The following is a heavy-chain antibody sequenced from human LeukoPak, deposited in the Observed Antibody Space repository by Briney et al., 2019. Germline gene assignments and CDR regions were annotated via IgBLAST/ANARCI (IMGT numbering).Heavy chain of an antibody. D-gene: IGHD5-18*01. Sequence: GGSLRLSCAASGFTFSNYVMSWVRQAPGKGLEWVSGISGSGGSIYYADSVKGRFTISRDSSKNTLNLQMNSLRAEDTAVHYCAKHGDTAMWLDYWGQGTLVTVSS. CDR2: ISGSGGSI. V-gene: IGHV3-23*01. CDR3: AKHGDTAMWLDY. J-gene: IGHJ4*02. CDR1: GFTFSNYV.